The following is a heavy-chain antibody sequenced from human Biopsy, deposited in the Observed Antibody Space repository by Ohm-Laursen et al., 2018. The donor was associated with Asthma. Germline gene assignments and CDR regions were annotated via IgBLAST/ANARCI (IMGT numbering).Heavy chain of an antibody. D-gene: IGHD3-10*01. CDR2: ISVYNGNT. CDR3: ARAVDYSHYYGMDV. V-gene: IGHV1-18*01. J-gene: IGHJ6*02. CDR1: GYTFNSAG. Sequence: GSSVKVSCKTSGYTFNSAGITWVRQAPGQGLEWTGWISVYNGNTKVAQKLQGRVTMITDTSTSTAYMELRSLRSDDTAVYFCARAVDYSHYYGMDVWGQGTTVTVS.